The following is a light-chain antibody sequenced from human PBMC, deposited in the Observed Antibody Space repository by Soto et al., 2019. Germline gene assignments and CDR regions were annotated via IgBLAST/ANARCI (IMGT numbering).Light chain of an antibody. J-gene: IGKJ1*01. V-gene: IGKV1-6*01. CDR1: QAIRND. CDR2: AAS. Sequence: ALPMTQSPSSLSTSVGNRVTITCRASQAIRNDLGWYQKKPGKAPKLLIYAASILQSGVPSRFIGRGYGTDFTLTISSLQPEDIATYYCLQDYNYPRTFGQGTKVEIK. CDR3: LQDYNYPRT.